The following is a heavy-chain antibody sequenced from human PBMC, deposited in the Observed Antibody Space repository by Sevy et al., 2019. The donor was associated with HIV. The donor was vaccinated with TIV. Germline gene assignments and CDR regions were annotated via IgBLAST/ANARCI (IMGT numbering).Heavy chain of an antibody. J-gene: IGHJ4*02. V-gene: IGHV3-23*01. D-gene: IGHD3-10*01. CDR1: AVTFSAHA. Sequence: GGSLRLSCAASAVTFSAHAMHWVRQAPGKGLEWVAVISGSGGSTYYADSVKGRFTISRDNSKNTLYLQMNSLRAEDTAVYYCAKENAYYGSGSYPRGRIDYWGQGTLVTVSS. CDR2: ISGSGGST. CDR3: AKENAYYGSGSYPRGRIDY.